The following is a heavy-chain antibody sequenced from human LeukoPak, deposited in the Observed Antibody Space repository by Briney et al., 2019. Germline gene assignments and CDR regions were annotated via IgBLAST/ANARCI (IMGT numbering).Heavy chain of an antibody. Sequence: GGSLRLSCAASGFTFRSYAMHWVRQAPGKGLEWVAVISYDGSNKYYADSVKGRFTISRDNSKNTQYLQMNSLRAEDTAVYYCARGAVGLFCSSTSCSRGHLDYWGQGTLVTVSS. V-gene: IGHV3-30-3*01. CDR2: ISYDGSNK. D-gene: IGHD2-2*01. CDR1: GFTFRSYA. CDR3: ARGAVGLFCSSTSCSRGHLDY. J-gene: IGHJ4*02.